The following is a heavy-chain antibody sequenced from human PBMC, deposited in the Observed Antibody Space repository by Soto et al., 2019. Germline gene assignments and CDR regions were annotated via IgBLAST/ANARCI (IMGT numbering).Heavy chain of an antibody. J-gene: IGHJ3*02. CDR1: GFTFNSYA. Sequence: GGSLRLSCAASGFTFNSYAMSWVRQAPGKGLEWVSAISGSGGSTYYADSVKGRFTISRDNSKNTLYLQMNSLRAEDTAVYYSAKGIFGVVIIGDDSFDIWGQGTMVTVSS. CDR2: ISGSGGST. D-gene: IGHD3-3*01. CDR3: AKGIFGVVIIGDDSFDI. V-gene: IGHV3-23*01.